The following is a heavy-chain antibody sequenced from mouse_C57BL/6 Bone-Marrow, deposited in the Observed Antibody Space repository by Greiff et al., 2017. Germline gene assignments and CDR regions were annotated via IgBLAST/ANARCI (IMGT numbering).Heavy chain of an antibody. D-gene: IGHD2-3*01. CDR2: INPYNGGT. CDR1: GYTFTDYY. CDR3: ARNRYEGRAMDY. V-gene: IGHV1-19*01. Sequence: VQLQQSGPVLVKPGASVKMSCKASGYTFTDYYMNWVKQSHGKSLEWIGVINPYNGGTSYNQKFKGKATLTVDKSSSTAYMELNSLTSEDSAVYYCARNRYEGRAMDYWGQGTSVTVSS. J-gene: IGHJ4*01.